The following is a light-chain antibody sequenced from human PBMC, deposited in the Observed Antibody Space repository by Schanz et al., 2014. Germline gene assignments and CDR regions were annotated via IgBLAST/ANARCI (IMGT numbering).Light chain of an antibody. Sequence: EIVLTQSPATLSLSPGERATLSCRASQSVSRYLAWYQQKPGQAPRLLIYDASNRATGIPARFSGGGSGTAFTLTITSLEPEDFATYYCQQYTNYPVTFGQGTKVEIK. V-gene: IGKV3-11*01. CDR3: QQYTNYPVT. CDR2: DAS. CDR1: QSVSRY. J-gene: IGKJ2*01.